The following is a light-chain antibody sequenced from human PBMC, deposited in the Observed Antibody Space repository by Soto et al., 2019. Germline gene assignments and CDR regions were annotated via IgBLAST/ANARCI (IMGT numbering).Light chain of an antibody. CDR1: ETVRTNY. Sequence: VLTHTPGTLSLPQGERATLSCMAIETVRTNYLPWYQQKPAQAPKLLIYDAASRATGIPDMFSGGGSGTDFALTISRLEPEDFEVYCCQQFSSYPLTFGGGTKVDIK. CDR2: DAA. J-gene: IGKJ4*01. V-gene: IGKV3-20*01. CDR3: QQFSSYPLT.